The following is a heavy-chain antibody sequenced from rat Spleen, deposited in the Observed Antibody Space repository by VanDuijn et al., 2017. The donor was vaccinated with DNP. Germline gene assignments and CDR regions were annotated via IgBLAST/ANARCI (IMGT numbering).Heavy chain of an antibody. V-gene: IGHV5S10*01. Sequence: EVQLVESGGGLVQPGNSLKLSCAASGFTFSDYAMTWVRQAPKKGLEWVATIVYDGSGTYYGDSVTGRFTISRDNAKTTLYLQMDSLRSEDTATYYCITFEGRNAWGQGTSVTVSS. D-gene: IGHD1-11*01. CDR3: ITFEGRNA. J-gene: IGHJ4*01. CDR2: IVYDGSGT. CDR1: GFTFSDYA.